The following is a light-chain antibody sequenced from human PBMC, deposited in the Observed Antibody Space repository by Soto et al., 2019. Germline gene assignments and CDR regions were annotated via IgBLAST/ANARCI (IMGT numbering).Light chain of an antibody. CDR2: GAS. CDR3: QQYGSSPGT. Sequence: EIVLTQSPGTLSFSPGERATLSCRASQSVSSSYLAWYQQKPGQAPRLLIYGASSRATGIPDRFSGSGSGTDFTLTISRLEPEDFAVYYCQQYGSSPGTFGQGTKVEI. V-gene: IGKV3-20*01. CDR1: QSVSSSY. J-gene: IGKJ1*01.